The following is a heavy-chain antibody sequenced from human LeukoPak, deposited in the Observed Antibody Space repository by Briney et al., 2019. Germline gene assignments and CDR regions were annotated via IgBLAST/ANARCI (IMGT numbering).Heavy chain of an antibody. CDR3: ARRYYDSSITPHAFDI. CDR2: ISSSSTTI. J-gene: IGHJ3*02. D-gene: IGHD3-22*01. Sequence: TGGSLRLFCGASGFTFSSYSMMWVRQAPGKGREWVSYISSSSTTIYYADSVKGRFTISRDNAKNSLYLQMNSLRDEDTAIYYCARRYYDSSITPHAFDIWGQGTMVTVSS. CDR1: GFTFSSYS. V-gene: IGHV3-48*02.